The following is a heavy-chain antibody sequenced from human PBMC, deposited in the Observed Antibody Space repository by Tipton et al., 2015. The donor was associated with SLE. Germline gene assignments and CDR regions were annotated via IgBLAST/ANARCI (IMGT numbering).Heavy chain of an antibody. D-gene: IGHD3-22*01. CDR1: GFTFSSNW. Sequence: GSLRLSCAASGFTFSSNWMSWVRQAPGKGLEWVSGISGSGSSTDYADSVKGRFTISRDNSKNTLYLQVNSLRAEDTAVYYCARGAKMLVVVLALDYWGQGTLVTVSS. V-gene: IGHV3-23*01. CDR3: ARGAKMLVVVLALDY. CDR2: ISGSGSST. J-gene: IGHJ4*02.